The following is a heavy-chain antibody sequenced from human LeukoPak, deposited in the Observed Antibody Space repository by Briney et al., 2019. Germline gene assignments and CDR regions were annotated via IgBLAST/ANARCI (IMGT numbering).Heavy chain of an antibody. CDR2: ISSSSSYI. CDR1: GFTFSSYS. V-gene: IGHV3-21*01. D-gene: IGHD3-22*01. J-gene: IGHJ4*02. CDR3: ARDEDSSGYCDY. Sequence: GGSLRLSCAASGFTFSSYSMNWVHQAPGKGLEWVSSISSSSSYIYYADSVKGRFTISRDNAKNSLYLQMNSLRAEDTAVYYCARDEDSSGYCDYWGQGTLVTVSS.